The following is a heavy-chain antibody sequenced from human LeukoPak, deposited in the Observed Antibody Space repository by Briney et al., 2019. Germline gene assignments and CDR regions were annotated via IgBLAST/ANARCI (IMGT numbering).Heavy chain of an antibody. J-gene: IGHJ4*02. CDR3: ARASSSWYNYFDY. D-gene: IGHD6-13*01. Sequence: PGRSLRLSCAASGFTFSSYGMHWVRQAPGKALEWVAVIWYDGSNKYYADSVKGRFTISRDNSKNTLYLQMNSLRAEDTAVYYCARASSSWYNYFDYWGQGTLVTVSS. V-gene: IGHV3-33*01. CDR2: IWYDGSNK. CDR1: GFTFSSYG.